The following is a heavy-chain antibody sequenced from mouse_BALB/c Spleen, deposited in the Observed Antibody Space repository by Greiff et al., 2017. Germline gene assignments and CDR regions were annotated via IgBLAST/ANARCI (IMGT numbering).Heavy chain of an antibody. Sequence: VQLQQSGAELVRSGASVKLSCTASGFNIKDYYMHWVKQRPEQGLEWIGWIDPENGDTEYAPKFQGKATMTADTSSNTAYLQLSSLTSEDTAVYYCIAWDGNWAMDYWGQGTSVTVSS. CDR1: GFNIKDYY. J-gene: IGHJ4*01. CDR3: IAWDGNWAMDY. V-gene: IGHV14-4*02. D-gene: IGHD2-1*01. CDR2: IDPENGDT.